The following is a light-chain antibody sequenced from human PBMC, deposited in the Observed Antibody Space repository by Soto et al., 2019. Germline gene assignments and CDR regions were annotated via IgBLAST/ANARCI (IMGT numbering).Light chain of an antibody. CDR1: QSINSY. CDR2: AAS. CDR3: QQTYSMPWT. V-gene: IGKV1-39*01. J-gene: IGKJ1*01. Sequence: DIQMTQSPSSLSASVGDRVTITCRASQSINSYLNWYQQKPGKAPNLLIYAASSLQSGVPSRFSGSGSGTDLTLTISSLQPEDFATYFCQQTYSMPWTFGQGTKV.